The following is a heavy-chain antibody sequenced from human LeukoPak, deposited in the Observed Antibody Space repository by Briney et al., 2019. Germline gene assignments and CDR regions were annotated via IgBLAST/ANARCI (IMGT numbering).Heavy chain of an antibody. CDR3: AREVGDGYKAFGAFDI. CDR1: GGSISSGSYY. J-gene: IGHJ3*02. Sequence: SETLSLTCTVSGGSISSGSYYWSWIRQPAGKGLEWIGRIYTSGSTNYNPSLKSRVTISVDTSKNQFSLKLSSVTAADTAVYYCAREVGDGYKAFGAFDIWGQGTMVTVSS. CDR2: IYTSGST. D-gene: IGHD5-24*01. V-gene: IGHV4-61*02.